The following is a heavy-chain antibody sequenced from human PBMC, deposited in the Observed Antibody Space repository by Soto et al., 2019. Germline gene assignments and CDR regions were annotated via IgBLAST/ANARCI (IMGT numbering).Heavy chain of an antibody. J-gene: IGHJ4*02. V-gene: IGHV1-18*04. CDR2: ISAYKGNT. CDR1: GYTFTSYG. D-gene: IGHD6-19*01. Sequence: ASVKVSCKASGYTFTSYGISWVRQAPGQGLEWMGWISAYKGNTNYAQKLQGRVTMTTDTSTSTAYMELRSLRSDDTAVYYCARVMRAVAGHYFDYWGQGTLVTVSS. CDR3: ARVMRAVAGHYFDY.